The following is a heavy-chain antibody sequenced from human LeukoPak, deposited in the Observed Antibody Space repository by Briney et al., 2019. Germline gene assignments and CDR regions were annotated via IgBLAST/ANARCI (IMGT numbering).Heavy chain of an antibody. D-gene: IGHD3-10*01. CDR1: GFTFSSYE. CDR3: ARDKGGMVPFDH. V-gene: IGHV3-7*01. Sequence: GGSLRLSCAASGFTFSSYEMNWVRQAPGKGLEWVANINQGGETDYVDSVKGRFTIARDDSKNLLYLQMNSLRPEDTAMYFCARDKGGMVPFDHWGQGTLVTVSS. CDR2: INQGGET. J-gene: IGHJ4*02.